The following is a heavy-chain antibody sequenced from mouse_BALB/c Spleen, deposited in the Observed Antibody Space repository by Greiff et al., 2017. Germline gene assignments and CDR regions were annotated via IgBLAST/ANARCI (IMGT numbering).Heavy chain of an antibody. J-gene: IGHJ3*01. CDR1: GYSFTGYN. Sequence: EVQLQQSGPELGKPGASVKISCKASGYSFTGYNMYWVKQSHRKSLEWIGYIDPYNGGTSYNQKSKGKATLTVDKSSSTAYMHLNSLTSEDSAVYYCTRDYYGSSWFAYWGQGTLVTVSA. CDR2: IDPYNGGT. D-gene: IGHD1-1*01. V-gene: IGHV1S135*01. CDR3: TRDYYGSSWFAY.